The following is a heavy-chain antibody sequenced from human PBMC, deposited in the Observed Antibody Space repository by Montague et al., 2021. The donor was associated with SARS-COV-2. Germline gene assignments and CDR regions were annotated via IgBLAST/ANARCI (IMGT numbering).Heavy chain of an antibody. Sequence: PALVKPTQTLTLTCTVSGFSLNTNGMGVGWIRQPPGEAPAWLALIYWDDDKRYSPSLKTRLTITKDTSRNQVVLTVTNVDPGDTGTYFCARYTSRMYGSFDYWGQGALVSVSS. CDR2: IYWDDDK. J-gene: IGHJ4*02. V-gene: IGHV2-5*02. D-gene: IGHD3-16*02. CDR3: ARYTSRMYGSFDY. CDR1: GFSLNTNGMG.